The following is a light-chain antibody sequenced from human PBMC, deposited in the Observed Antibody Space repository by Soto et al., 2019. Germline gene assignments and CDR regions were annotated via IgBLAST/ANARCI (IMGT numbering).Light chain of an antibody. CDR3: QQYIHWPRT. CDR1: LNIGNM. Sequence: ALTQSPDALSVSPGETVTLSCTANLNIGNMLAWYQQKPGQAPRLLIYDASTRATGIPDRFSGSGSGTDFSLNISSLRSDDFGVYYCQQYIHWPRTFGLGANLEI. J-gene: IGKJ2*01. CDR2: DAS. V-gene: IGKV3-15*01.